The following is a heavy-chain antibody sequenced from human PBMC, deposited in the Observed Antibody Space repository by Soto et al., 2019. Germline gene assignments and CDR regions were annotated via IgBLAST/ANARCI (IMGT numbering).Heavy chain of an antibody. D-gene: IGHD4-17*01. J-gene: IGHJ5*02. CDR3: ARDSPLTTGWFDP. Sequence: QVQLVQSGAEVKKPGASVRVSCKASGYTFTDYYLHWVRQAPGQGLEWMGWIDPNSGGIQYARKFQGRVTMTRDTSTSTAYMELSRLKSDDTAIYYCARDSPLTTGWFDPWGQGTLVTVSS. CDR1: GYTFTDYY. V-gene: IGHV1-2*07. CDR2: IDPNSGGI.